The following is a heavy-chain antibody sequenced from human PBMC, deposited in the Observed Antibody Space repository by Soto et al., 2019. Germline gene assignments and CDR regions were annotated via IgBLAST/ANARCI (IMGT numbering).Heavy chain of an antibody. V-gene: IGHV1-18*01. CDR1: GYTFTSHG. J-gene: IGHJ6*03. D-gene: IGHD3-10*01. CDR2: ISAHNGDT. Sequence: QVHLVQSGGEVKKPGASVKVSCKASGYTFTSHGISWVRQAPGHGLEWMGWISAHNGDTNYAQKLQGRVTVTTDTPTHPAYMELRGLRSEDTAVYYCARMVRGSNIDYYYYMDVWGKGTTVTVSS. CDR3: ARMVRGSNIDYYYYMDV.